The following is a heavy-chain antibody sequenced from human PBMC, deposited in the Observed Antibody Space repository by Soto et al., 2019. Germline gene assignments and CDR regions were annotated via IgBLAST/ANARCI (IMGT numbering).Heavy chain of an antibody. V-gene: IGHV1-58*02. Sequence: QMQLAQSGPEVKKPGTSVKVSCKASGFTFANSAIQWVRQARGQRLEWIGWIVVGIGHTNSAQTFQERLTITRDRSTSTAYLELSSLRLEDTAVYYCAAVQGGGASFHFWGQGTLVTVSS. CDR3: AAVQGGGASFHF. J-gene: IGHJ4*02. CDR2: IVVGIGHT. CDR1: GFTFANSA. D-gene: IGHD1-26*01.